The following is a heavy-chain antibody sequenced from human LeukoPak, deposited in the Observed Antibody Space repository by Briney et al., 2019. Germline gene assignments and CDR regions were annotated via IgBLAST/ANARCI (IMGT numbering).Heavy chain of an antibody. J-gene: IGHJ4*02. V-gene: IGHV1-2*02. Sequence: ASVKVSCKASGYTFTGYYMHWVRQAPGQGLEWMGWINPNGGGTNYAQKFQGRVTMTRDTSISTAYMELSRLRSDDTAVYYCARDRGLRAYYFDYWGQGTLVTVSS. CDR3: ARDRGLRAYYFDY. CDR1: GYTFTGYY. D-gene: IGHD3-10*01. CDR2: INPNGGGT.